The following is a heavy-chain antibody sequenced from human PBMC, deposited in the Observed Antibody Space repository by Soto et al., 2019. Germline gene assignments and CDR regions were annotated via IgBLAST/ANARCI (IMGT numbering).Heavy chain of an antibody. CDR1: GFTFSSYA. Sequence: GGSLRLSCAASGFTFSSYAMHWVRQAPGKGLEWVAVISYDGRNKYYADSVKGRFTISRDNSKNTLYLQMNSLRAEDTAVYYCAGEIERLLGYWGQGTLVTVSS. J-gene: IGHJ4*02. D-gene: IGHD3-3*01. CDR2: ISYDGRNK. CDR3: AGEIERLLGY. V-gene: IGHV3-30-3*01.